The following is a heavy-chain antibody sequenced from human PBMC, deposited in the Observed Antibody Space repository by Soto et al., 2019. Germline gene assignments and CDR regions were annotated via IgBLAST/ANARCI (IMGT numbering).Heavy chain of an antibody. CDR2: ISSNGGST. J-gene: IGHJ4*02. CDR1: GFTFSSYA. Sequence: TGGSLRLSCSASGFTFSSYAMHWVRQAPGKGLEYVSAISSNGGSTYYADSVKGRFTISRDNSKNTLYLQMSSLRAGDTAVYYCAKDGHSGSYYRYFDYWGQGTLVTVSS. V-gene: IGHV3-64D*06. CDR3: AKDGHSGSYYRYFDY. D-gene: IGHD1-26*01.